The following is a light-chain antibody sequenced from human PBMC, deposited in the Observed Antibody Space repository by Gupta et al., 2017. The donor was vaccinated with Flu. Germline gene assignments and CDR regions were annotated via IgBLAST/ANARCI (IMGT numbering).Light chain of an antibody. CDR2: EVS. CDR3: SSFTSTNTLVV. J-gene: IGLJ3*02. CDR1: SSDVGGYKY. Sequence: QSALTQPASVSGSPGQSITISCTGTSSDVGGYKYVSWYQQHPGKAPKLIIFEVSNRPSGVSNRFSGSKSGNTASLTISGLQAEDEAEYYCSSFTSTNTLVVFGGGTKLTVL. V-gene: IGLV2-14*01.